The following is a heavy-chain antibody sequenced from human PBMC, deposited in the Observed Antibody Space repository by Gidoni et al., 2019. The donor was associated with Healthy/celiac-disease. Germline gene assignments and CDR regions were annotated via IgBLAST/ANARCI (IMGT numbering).Heavy chain of an antibody. J-gene: IGHJ5*02. V-gene: IGHV1-69*01. CDR3: ARDQDYDSSGYTNWFDP. D-gene: IGHD3-22*01. CDR2: IIHIFGTA. Sequence: QVQLVRSGSEVKKPGSSVNVSCKASGGTFSCNAISWVRQAPGEGCEWMGGIIHIFGTANYAQKFKGRVTSTADESTSTAYMERSSLRSEDTAVYYCARDQDYDSSGYTNWFDPWGQGTLVTVSS. CDR1: GGTFSCNA.